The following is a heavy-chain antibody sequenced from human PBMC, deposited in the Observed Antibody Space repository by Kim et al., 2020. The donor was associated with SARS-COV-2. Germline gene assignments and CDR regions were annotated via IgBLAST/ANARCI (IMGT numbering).Heavy chain of an antibody. CDR3: ARYDSGYDGGFDY. V-gene: IGHV4-59*01. CDR2: IYYSGST. CDR1: GGSISSDF. Sequence: SETLSLTCTVSGGSISSDFWSWIRQPPGKGLEWIGYIYYSGSTNYNPSLKSRVTISVDTSKNQFSLKLSSVTAADTAVYYCARYDSGYDGGFDYWGQGT. J-gene: IGHJ4*02. D-gene: IGHD5-12*01.